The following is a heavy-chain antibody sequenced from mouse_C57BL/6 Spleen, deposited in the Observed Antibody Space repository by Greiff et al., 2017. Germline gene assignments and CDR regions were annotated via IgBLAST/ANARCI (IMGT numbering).Heavy chain of an antibody. CDR2: IDPSDSET. D-gene: IGHD1-1*01. CDR1: GYTFTSYW. Sequence: QVQLQQPGAELVRPGSSVKLSCKASGYTFTSYWMHWVKQRPIQGLEWIGNIDPSDSETHYNQKFKDKATLTVDKSSSTAYMQLSSLTSEDSAVXYCARSGYGSSYWYFDVWGTGTTVTVSS. J-gene: IGHJ1*03. CDR3: ARSGYGSSYWYFDV. V-gene: IGHV1-52*01.